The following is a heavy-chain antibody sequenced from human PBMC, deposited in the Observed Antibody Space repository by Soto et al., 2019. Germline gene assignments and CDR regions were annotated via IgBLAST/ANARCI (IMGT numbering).Heavy chain of an antibody. V-gene: IGHV1-69*13. CDR1: GGTFSTFP. Sequence: ASVKVSCESSGGTFSTFPINWVRQAPGQGLEWMGAILPVSGTTNYAQKFQGRVTFSADESTTTAYMEVSSLRSEDTAVYYCARDRTGTTLGYFDYWGQGTRVTVSS. D-gene: IGHD1-7*01. J-gene: IGHJ4*02. CDR2: ILPVSGTT. CDR3: ARDRTGTTLGYFDY.